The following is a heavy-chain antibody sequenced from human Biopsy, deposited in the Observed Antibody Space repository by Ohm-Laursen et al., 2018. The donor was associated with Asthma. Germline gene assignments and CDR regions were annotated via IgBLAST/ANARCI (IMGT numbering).Heavy chain of an antibody. D-gene: IGHD3-10*01. CDR1: GFTFSNYG. CDR2: ISFDGSNK. CDR3: AKDVVWFRELGGMDV. V-gene: IGHV3-30*18. J-gene: IGHJ6*02. Sequence: SLRLSCSASGFTFSNYGMHWVRQAPGKGLEWVAVISFDGSNKDFADSMKGRFTISRDNSKNTMYLEMNSLRTGDTAVYYCAKDVVWFRELGGMDVWGQGTTVTVSS.